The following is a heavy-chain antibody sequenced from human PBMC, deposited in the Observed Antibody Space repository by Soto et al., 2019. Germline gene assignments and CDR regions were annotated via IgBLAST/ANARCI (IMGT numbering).Heavy chain of an antibody. D-gene: IGHD4-4*01. CDR1: GLSFSSYA. CDR3: ARPLWRDDYNWGYFDL. V-gene: IGHV3-30-3*01. J-gene: IGHJ2*01. CDR2: ISYAGSNK. Sequence: QVQLVESGGGVVQPGRSLRLSCAASGLSFSSYAMHWVRQAPGKGLEWVAVISYAGSNKYYADSVKGRFTISRDNSKNTLYLQMNSLRPEDTAVYYCARPLWRDDYNWGYFDLWGRGTLVTVSS.